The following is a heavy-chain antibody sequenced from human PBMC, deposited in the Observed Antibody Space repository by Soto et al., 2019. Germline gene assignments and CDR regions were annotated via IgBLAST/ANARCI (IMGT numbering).Heavy chain of an antibody. CDR2: IYYSGST. J-gene: IGHJ6*02. Sequence: SETLSLTCTVSGGSISSGDYYWSWIRQPPGKGLEWIGYIYYSGSTYYNPSLKSRVTISVDTSKNQFSLKLSSVTAADTAVYYCARDSSVAARPVYYYYYGMDVWGQGTTVTVSS. CDR3: ARDSSVAARPVYYYYYGMDV. D-gene: IGHD6-6*01. CDR1: GGSISSGDYY. V-gene: IGHV4-30-4*01.